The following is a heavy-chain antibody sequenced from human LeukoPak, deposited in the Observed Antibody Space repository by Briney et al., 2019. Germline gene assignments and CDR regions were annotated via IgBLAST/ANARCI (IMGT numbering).Heavy chain of an antibody. CDR1: GFTVSSKY. J-gene: IGHJ3*02. CDR2: IYSGGST. D-gene: IGHD3-9*01. Sequence: GGSLRLSCAASGFTVSSKYMSWVRQAPGKGLEWVSVIYSGGSTHYADSVKGRFTISRDNSKNTLYLQMNSLRAEDTAVYYCASFIRYFDPTDAFDIWGQGTMVTVSS. V-gene: IGHV3-66*01. CDR3: ASFIRYFDPTDAFDI.